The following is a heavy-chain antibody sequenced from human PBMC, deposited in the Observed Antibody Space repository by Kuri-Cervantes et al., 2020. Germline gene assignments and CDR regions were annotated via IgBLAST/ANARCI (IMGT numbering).Heavy chain of an antibody. J-gene: IGHJ6*02. CDR2: IKSKTDGGTT. Sequence: GESLKISCAASGFTFSNAWMSLVRQAPGKGLEWVGRIKSKTDGGTTDYAAPVKGRFTISRDDSKNTLYLQMKSLKTEDTAVYYCTTTTSTYYDILTGYGYYYYYGMDVWGQGTTVTVSS. CDR1: GFTFSNAW. D-gene: IGHD3-9*01. CDR3: TTTTSTYYDILTGYGYYYYYGMDV. V-gene: IGHV3-15*01.